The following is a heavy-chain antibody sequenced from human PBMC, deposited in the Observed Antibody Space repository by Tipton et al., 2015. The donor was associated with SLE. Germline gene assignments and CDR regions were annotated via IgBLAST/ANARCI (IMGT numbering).Heavy chain of an antibody. D-gene: IGHD4-11*01. V-gene: IGHV3-74*01. CDR1: GFSFRSYL. Sequence: SLRLSCAASGFSFRSYLMHWFRQGPGKGLVWVARSSEDGTITSYEDSVKGRFPISRDNAKNSLYLQMNSLRAEDTAVYYCARDRTPCYSNFYFDFWGQGNRVIVSA. CDR2: SSEDGTIT. J-gene: IGHJ4*02. CDR3: ARDRTPCYSNFYFDF.